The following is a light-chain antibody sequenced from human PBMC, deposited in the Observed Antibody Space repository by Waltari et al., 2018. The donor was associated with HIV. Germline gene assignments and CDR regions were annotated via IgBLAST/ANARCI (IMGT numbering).Light chain of an antibody. CDR3: HQYGSSPET. Sequence: DTALTQSPGTLSLSPGAAAILSCRTSQPVSSSHLGWYQQKPGQAPRLLVYGASTRAAGSPDRFSGSGSGADFTLSISRLEPEDFAVYYCHQYGSSPETFGQGTKV. J-gene: IGKJ1*01. CDR2: GAS. CDR1: QPVSSSH. V-gene: IGKV3-20*01.